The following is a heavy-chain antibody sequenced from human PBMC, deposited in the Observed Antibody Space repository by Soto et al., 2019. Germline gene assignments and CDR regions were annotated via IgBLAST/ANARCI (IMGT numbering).Heavy chain of an antibody. J-gene: IGHJ6*02. CDR1: GFTFSSYG. CDR2: ISYDGSNK. D-gene: IGHD1-1*01. CDR3: ARDRERELEPYYYYGMDV. V-gene: IGHV3-30*03. Sequence: PGGSLRLSCAASGFTFSSYGMHWVRQAPGKGLEWVAVISYDGSNKYYADSVKGRFTISRDNAKNSLYLQMNSLRAEDTAVYYCARDRERELEPYYYYGMDVWGQGTTVTVSS.